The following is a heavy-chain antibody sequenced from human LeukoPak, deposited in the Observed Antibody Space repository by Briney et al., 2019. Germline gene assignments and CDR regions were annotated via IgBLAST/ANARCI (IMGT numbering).Heavy chain of an antibody. CDR2: ISYDGSNK. CDR1: GFTFSSYA. J-gene: IGHJ4*02. D-gene: IGHD3-10*01. V-gene: IGHV3-30*04. Sequence: GGSLRLSCAASGFTFSSYAMHWVRQAPGKGLEWVAVISYDGSNKYYADSVKGRFTISRDNSKNTLYLQMNSLRAEDTAVYYCARELPTPAKITMVRGVMDYWGQGTLVTVSS. CDR3: ARELPTPAKITMVRGVMDY.